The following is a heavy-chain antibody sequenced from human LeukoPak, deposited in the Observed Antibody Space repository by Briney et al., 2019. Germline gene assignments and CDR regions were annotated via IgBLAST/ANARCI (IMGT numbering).Heavy chain of an antibody. Sequence: PGGSLRLSXAASGFTFDDYGMSWVRQGPGKGPEWVSGINWNGGNTGYADSVKGRFTIFRDNAKNSLYLEMDSLRVEDTALYYCARTSDGNWFDPWGQGTLVTVSS. D-gene: IGHD1-26*01. CDR2: INWNGGNT. CDR3: ARTSDGNWFDP. J-gene: IGHJ5*02. V-gene: IGHV3-20*04. CDR1: GFTFDDYG.